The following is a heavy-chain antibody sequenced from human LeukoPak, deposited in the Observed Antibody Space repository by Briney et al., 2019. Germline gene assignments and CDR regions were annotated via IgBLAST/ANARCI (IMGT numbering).Heavy chain of an antibody. CDR1: GFSFSTYW. D-gene: IGHD5-24*01. CDR3: ARGDGTFWVLPF. Sequence: PPGRSLRLSCAASGFSFSTYWMRWVRLDEGKWLMWVSRINLDGRTTDYADSGEGRFSISRDNAKRTLYLEMNSLRAEDTAVYYCARGDGTFWVLPFWGQGTRATVST. CDR2: INLDGRTT. J-gene: IGHJ4*02. V-gene: IGHV3-74*01.